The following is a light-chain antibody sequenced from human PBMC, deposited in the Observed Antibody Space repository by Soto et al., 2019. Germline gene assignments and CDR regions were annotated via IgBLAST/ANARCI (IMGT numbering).Light chain of an antibody. V-gene: IGKV1D-12*01. CDR1: HGIGSW. CDR3: QQANGSPFT. CDR2: AAS. Sequence: DIQMTQSPSSVSASVGDRITITCRASHGIGSWLAWYQQKPGKAPKLLISAASSLQSGVPSRFSGSGSGTDFTLTISSLQPEDFATYYGQQANGSPFTFGPGTKVDIK. J-gene: IGKJ3*01.